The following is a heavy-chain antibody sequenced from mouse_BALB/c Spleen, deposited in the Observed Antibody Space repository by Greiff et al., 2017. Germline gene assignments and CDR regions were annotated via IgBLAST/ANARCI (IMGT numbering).Heavy chain of an antibody. J-gene: IGHJ2*01. CDR2: ISDGGSYT. V-gene: IGHV5-4*02. Sequence: EVNLVESGGGLVKPGGSLKLSCAASGFTFSDYYMYWVRQTPEKRLEWVATISDGGSYTYYPDSVKGRFTISRDNAKNNLYLQMSSLKSEDTAMYYCARDNYGSGYFDYWGQGTTLTVSS. CDR1: GFTFSDYY. D-gene: IGHD1-1*01. CDR3: ARDNYGSGYFDY.